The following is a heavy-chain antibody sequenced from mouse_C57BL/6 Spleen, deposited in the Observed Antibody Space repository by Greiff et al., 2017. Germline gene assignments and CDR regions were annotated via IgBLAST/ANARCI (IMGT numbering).Heavy chain of an antibody. CDR1: GYTFTSYG. Sequence: VQLQESGAELARPGASVKLSCKASGYTFTSYGISWVKQRTGQGLEWIGEIYPRSGNTYYNEKFKGKATLTADKSSRTAYMELRSLTSEDSAVYFYAPITTVVAPYYFDYWGQGTTLTVSS. D-gene: IGHD1-1*01. J-gene: IGHJ2*01. CDR2: IYPRSGNT. V-gene: IGHV1-81*01. CDR3: APITTVVAPYYFDY.